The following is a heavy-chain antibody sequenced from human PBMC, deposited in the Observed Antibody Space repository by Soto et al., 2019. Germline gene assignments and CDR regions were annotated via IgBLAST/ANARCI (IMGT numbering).Heavy chain of an antibody. D-gene: IGHD6-13*01. CDR2: INPNSGGT. Sequence: ASVEVSCKASGYTFTGYYMHWVRQAPGQGLEWMGWINPNSGGTNYAQKFQGWVTMTRDTSISTAYMELSRLRSDDTAVYYCARDASIAAARARFDPWGQGTLVTVSS. J-gene: IGHJ5*02. CDR1: GYTFTGYY. V-gene: IGHV1-2*04. CDR3: ARDASIAAARARFDP.